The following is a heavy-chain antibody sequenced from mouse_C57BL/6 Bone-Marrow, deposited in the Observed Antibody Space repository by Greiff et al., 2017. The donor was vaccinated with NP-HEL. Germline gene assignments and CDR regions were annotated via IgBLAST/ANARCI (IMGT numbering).Heavy chain of an antibody. J-gene: IGHJ4*01. V-gene: IGHV1-26*01. CDR3: ARGVSPIITTVVATDPLYAMDY. Sequence: EVQLQQSGPELVKPGASVKISCKASGYTFTDYYMNWVKQSHGKSLEWIGDINPNNGGTSYNQKFKGKATLTVDKSSSTAYMELRSLTSEDSAVYYCARGVSPIITTVVATDPLYAMDYWGQGTSVTVSS. CDR2: INPNNGGT. D-gene: IGHD1-1*01. CDR1: GYTFTDYY.